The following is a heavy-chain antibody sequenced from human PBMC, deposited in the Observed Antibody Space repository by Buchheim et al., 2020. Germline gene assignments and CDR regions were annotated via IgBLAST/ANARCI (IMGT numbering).Heavy chain of an antibody. J-gene: IGHJ5*02. V-gene: IGHV3-21*01. D-gene: IGHD1-7*01. Sequence: EVQLVESGGGLVKPGGSLRLSCAASGFTFSSYSLNWVRQAPGKGLEWVSSISSSSSYIYFADSVKGRFTISRDNAKNSLFLKMNSLRAEDTAVYYCARDHRITGTISRRGFDPGGQGTL. CDR2: ISSSSSYI. CDR3: ARDHRITGTISRRGFDP. CDR1: GFTFSSYS.